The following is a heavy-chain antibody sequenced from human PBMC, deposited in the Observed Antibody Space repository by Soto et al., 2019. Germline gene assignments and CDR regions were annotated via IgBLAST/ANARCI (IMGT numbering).Heavy chain of an antibody. CDR3: AKDSTMVRGVICAFDI. CDR2: ISGSGGST. J-gene: IGHJ3*02. Sequence: EVQLLESGGGLVQPGGSLRLSCAASGFTFSSYAMSWVRQAPGKGLEWVSAISGSGGSTYYADSVKGRFTISRDNSKNTLYLQMNSRRSVDTAVYYCAKDSTMVRGVICAFDIWGQGTMVTVSS. D-gene: IGHD3-10*01. CDR1: GFTFSSYA. V-gene: IGHV3-23*01.